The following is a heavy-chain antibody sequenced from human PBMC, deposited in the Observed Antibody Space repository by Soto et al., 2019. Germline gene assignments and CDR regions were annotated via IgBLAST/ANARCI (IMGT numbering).Heavy chain of an antibody. Sequence: SETLSLTCTVSGGSISSGGYYWSWIRQHPGKGLEWIGYIYYSGSTYYNPSLKSRVTISVDTSKNQFSLKLSSVTAADTAVYYCARVSPVAGEYYFDYWGQGTLVTVSS. D-gene: IGHD6-19*01. V-gene: IGHV4-31*03. J-gene: IGHJ4*02. CDR1: GGSISSGGYY. CDR3: ARVSPVAGEYYFDY. CDR2: IYYSGST.